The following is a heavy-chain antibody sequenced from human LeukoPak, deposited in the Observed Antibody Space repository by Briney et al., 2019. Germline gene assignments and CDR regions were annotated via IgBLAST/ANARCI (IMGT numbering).Heavy chain of an antibody. V-gene: IGHV3-7*01. J-gene: IGHJ4*02. D-gene: IGHD2-15*01. CDR1: GFTLNSFW. Sequence: QPGGSLRLSCAASGFTLNSFWMTWVRQAPGKGLEWVANIKEDGSEKYYVDSVKGRFTISRDNAKNSLYLQLNSLRAEDTAVYYCTRDTGCSGGTCYSFYDYWGQGTLVTVSS. CDR3: TRDTGCSGGTCYSFYDY. CDR2: IKEDGSEK.